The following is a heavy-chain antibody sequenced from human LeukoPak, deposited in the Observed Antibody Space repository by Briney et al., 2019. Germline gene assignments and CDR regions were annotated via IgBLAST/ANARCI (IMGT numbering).Heavy chain of an antibody. CDR2: INPSGGST. V-gene: IGHV1-46*01. J-gene: IGHJ4*02. CDR1: GYTFTSYY. Sequence: GASVKVSCKASGYTFTSYYMHWVRQAPGQGLEWMGIINPSGGSTSYAQKFQGRVTMTRDTSTSTVYMELSSLRSEDTAVYYCARAPLHPQYVDTAMVEFDYWGQGTLVTVSS. CDR3: ARAPLHPQYVDTAMVEFDY. D-gene: IGHD5-18*01.